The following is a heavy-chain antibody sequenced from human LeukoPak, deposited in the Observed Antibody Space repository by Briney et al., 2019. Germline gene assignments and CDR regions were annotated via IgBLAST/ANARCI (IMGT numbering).Heavy chain of an antibody. D-gene: IGHD6-19*01. CDR2: INHSGYT. CDR1: GVAFSNYY. V-gene: IGHV4-34*01. J-gene: IGHJ4*02. Sequence: SETLSLTCAVSGVAFSNYYGSWVRQAPRKGLEWIGEINHSGYTNYNPSLKSRVTMSIDTSKNQFSLMLTSVTAADTAVYYCTRAVAGHPDWGQGTLVTVSS. CDR3: TRAVAGHPD.